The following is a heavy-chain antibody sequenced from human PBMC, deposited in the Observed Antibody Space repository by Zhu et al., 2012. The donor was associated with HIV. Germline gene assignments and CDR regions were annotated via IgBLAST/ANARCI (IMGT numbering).Heavy chain of an antibody. CDR3: ARDVYYYGSGSTPSNFDY. CDR1: GGSISSYY. CDR2: IYTSGST. D-gene: IGHD3-10*01. Sequence: QVQLQESGPGLVKPSETLSLTCTVSGGSISSYYWSWIRQPAGKGLEWIGRIYTSGSTNYNPSLKSRVTMSVDTSKNQFSLKLSSVTAADTAVYYCARDVYYYGSGSTPSNFDYWAREPWSPSPQ. J-gene: IGHJ4*02. V-gene: IGHV4-4*07.